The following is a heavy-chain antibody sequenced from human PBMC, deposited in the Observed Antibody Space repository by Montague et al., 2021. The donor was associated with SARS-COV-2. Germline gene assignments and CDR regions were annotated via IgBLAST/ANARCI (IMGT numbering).Heavy chain of an antibody. CDR2: IKQDGSEK. CDR1: GFTFSSYW. Sequence: SLRLSCAASGFTFSSYWMSWVRQAPGKGPEWVANIKQDGSEKYYVDSVKGRFTISRDNAKNSLYLQMNSLRAEDTAVYYCARDYKPVGRDGYNYDYYYGMDVWGQGTTVTVSS. D-gene: IGHD5-24*01. V-gene: IGHV3-7*01. CDR3: ARDYKPVGRDGYNYDYYYGMDV. J-gene: IGHJ6*02.